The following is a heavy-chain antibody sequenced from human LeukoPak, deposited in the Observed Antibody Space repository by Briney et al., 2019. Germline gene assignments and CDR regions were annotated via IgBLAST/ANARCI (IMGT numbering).Heavy chain of an antibody. CDR2: IIPIFDTT. D-gene: IGHD5-24*01. CDR3: ARPSDGYNFLFDY. Sequence: SVKVSCKASGGTFSSYAISWVRQAPGQGLEWMGGIIPIFDTTNYAQKFQGRVTITADEFTSTAYMELSSLRSEDTAVYYCARPSDGYNFLFDYWGQGTLVTVSS. V-gene: IGHV1-69*13. J-gene: IGHJ4*02. CDR1: GGTFSSYA.